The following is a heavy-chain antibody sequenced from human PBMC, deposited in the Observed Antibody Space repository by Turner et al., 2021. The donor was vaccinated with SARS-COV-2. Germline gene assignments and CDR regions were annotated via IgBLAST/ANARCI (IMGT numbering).Heavy chain of an antibody. CDR1: GVTVSSNY. CDR2: IYGGGST. D-gene: IGHD6-19*01. Sequence: EVQLEESGGGLIQPGGSLRLSCAASGVTVSSNYMSWVRQAPGKGLEWVSVIYGGGSTYYADSVKGRFTISRDNSKNTLYLQMNSLRAEDTAVYYCARGYSSGWYQRGAFDIWGQGTMVTVSS. V-gene: IGHV3-53*01. J-gene: IGHJ3*02. CDR3: ARGYSSGWYQRGAFDI.